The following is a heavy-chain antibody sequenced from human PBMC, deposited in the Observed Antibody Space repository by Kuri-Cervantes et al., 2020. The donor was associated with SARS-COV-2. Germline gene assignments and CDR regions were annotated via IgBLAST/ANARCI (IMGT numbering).Heavy chain of an antibody. CDR2: IIPFFGTP. Sequence: SVNVSCKASGATFSTYGFSWVRQAPGQGLEWMGGIIPFFGTPNYAQKFEGRVTITADESTRTAYMELSSLRSEDTAVYYCARDSFVAVAGDSTFDYWGQGTLVTVSS. D-gene: IGHD6-19*01. CDR1: GATFSTYG. CDR3: ARDSFVAVAGDSTFDY. V-gene: IGHV1-69*13. J-gene: IGHJ4*02.